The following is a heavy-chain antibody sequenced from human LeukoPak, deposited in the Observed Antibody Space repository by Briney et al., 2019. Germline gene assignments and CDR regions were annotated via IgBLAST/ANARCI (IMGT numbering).Heavy chain of an antibody. CDR2: INHSGST. Sequence: SETLSLTCAVYGGSFSGYYWSWIRQPPGKGLEWIGEINHSGSTNYNPSLKSRVTISVDTSKNQFSLKLSSVTAGDTAVYYCAREVSEWLVWPMIDYWGQGTLVTVSS. CDR1: GGSFSGYY. V-gene: IGHV4-34*01. D-gene: IGHD6-19*01. CDR3: AREVSEWLVWPMIDY. J-gene: IGHJ4*02.